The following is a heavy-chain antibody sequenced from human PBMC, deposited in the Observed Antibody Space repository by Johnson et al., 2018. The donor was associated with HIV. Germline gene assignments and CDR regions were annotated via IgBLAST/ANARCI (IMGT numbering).Heavy chain of an antibody. CDR3: TTAYQQWLGPDDAFDI. V-gene: IGHV3-7*03. CDR2: IKQDGSEK. Sequence: VQLVESGGGVVRPGGSLRLSCTASGFTFSSYWMSWVRQAPGKGLEWVANIKQDGSEKYSVDSVKGRFTISRDNAKNSLFLQMNSLKTEDTAVYYCTTAYQQWLGPDDAFDIWGQGTMVTVSS. J-gene: IGHJ3*02. D-gene: IGHD6-19*01. CDR1: GFTFSSYW.